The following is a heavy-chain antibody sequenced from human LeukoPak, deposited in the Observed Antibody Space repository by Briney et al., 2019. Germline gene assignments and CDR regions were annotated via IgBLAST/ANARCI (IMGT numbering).Heavy chain of an antibody. D-gene: IGHD1-1*01. CDR1: GGTFSSYA. V-gene: IGHV1-69*05. Sequence: ASVKVSCKASGGTFSSYAISWVRQAPGQGLEWMGGIIPIFGTANYAQKFQGRVTITTDESTSTAYMELSNLRSEDTAVYYCARDQLELGFDYWGQGTLVTVSS. CDR3: ARDQLELGFDY. J-gene: IGHJ4*02. CDR2: IIPIFGTA.